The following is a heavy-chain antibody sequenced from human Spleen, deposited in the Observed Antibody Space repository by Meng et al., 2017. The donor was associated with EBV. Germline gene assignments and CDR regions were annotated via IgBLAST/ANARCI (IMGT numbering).Heavy chain of an antibody. CDR3: AKGDDSSGYYSPFDY. Sequence: VQLGESGAEVKKPGAYVKVSCKATGYTFTSYYMNWVRQAPGQGLEWMGIINPSGGSTSYAQKFQGRVTMTTDTSTSTVYMELSSLRSEDTAVYYCAKGDDSSGYYSPFDYWGQGTLVTVSS. CDR2: INPSGGST. D-gene: IGHD3-22*01. V-gene: IGHV1-46*01. J-gene: IGHJ4*02. CDR1: GYTFTSYY.